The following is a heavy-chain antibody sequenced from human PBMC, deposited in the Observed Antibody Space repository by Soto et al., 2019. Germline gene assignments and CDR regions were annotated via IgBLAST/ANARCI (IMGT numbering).Heavy chain of an antibody. CDR3: AREDDGGDRDYYGLDV. D-gene: IGHD2-21*02. V-gene: IGHV4-30-4*08. Sequence: QVQLQQSCPGLVKPSQTLSLTCTVSGGSISGDYYHWTWIRQSPGKGLEWIGYIHFSGSVLYNPSFKSRPTISVDTSKNQFSLHLRSVTAADTAVYFCAREDDGGDRDYYGLDVWGQGTTVTVSS. J-gene: IGHJ6*02. CDR1: GGSISGDYYH. CDR2: IHFSGSV.